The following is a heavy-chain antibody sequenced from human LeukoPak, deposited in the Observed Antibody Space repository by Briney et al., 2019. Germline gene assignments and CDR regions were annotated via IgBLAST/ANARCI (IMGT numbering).Heavy chain of an antibody. CDR3: AREVAAAPNWFDP. V-gene: IGHV3-21*01. J-gene: IGHJ5*02. CDR1: GFTFSSYS. D-gene: IGHD2-15*01. Sequence: GGSLRLSCAASGFTFSSYSMNWVRQAPGKGLEWVSSISSSSSYIYYADSVKGRFTISRDNAKNSLYLQMNSLRAEDTAVYYCAREVAAAPNWFDPWGQGTLDTVSS. CDR2: ISSSSSYI.